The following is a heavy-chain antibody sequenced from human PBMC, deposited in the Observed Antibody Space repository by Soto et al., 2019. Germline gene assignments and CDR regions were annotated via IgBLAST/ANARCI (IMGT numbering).Heavy chain of an antibody. CDR3: ARGGLDHAFDI. V-gene: IGHV3-74*01. J-gene: IGHJ3*02. D-gene: IGHD3-16*01. Sequence: EVQLVESGGGLVQPGGSLRLSCAASEFSFSRYWMHWVRQAPGKGLVWVSRVDSDGSDKIYADSVKGRFTISRDNAKNTLYLQLTGLRDEDTAVYYCARGGLDHAFDIWGQGKMVTVSS. CDR2: VDSDGSDK. CDR1: EFSFSRYW.